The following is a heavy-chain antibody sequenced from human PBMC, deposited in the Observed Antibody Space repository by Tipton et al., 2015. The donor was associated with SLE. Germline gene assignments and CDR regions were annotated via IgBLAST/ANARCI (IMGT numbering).Heavy chain of an antibody. Sequence: TLSLTCSVSGGSISSNYWIWIRQPPGKGLEWIGYVSYGGGTNYNPSLKSRVTMSVDTAKNQFSLKVTSVTAADTAVYYCARGMVTWRGAIVGVDVWGQGTTVTVSS. J-gene: IGHJ6*02. CDR1: GGSISSNY. CDR2: VSYGGGT. CDR3: ARGMVTWRGAIVGVDV. V-gene: IGHV4-59*08. D-gene: IGHD2-21*02.